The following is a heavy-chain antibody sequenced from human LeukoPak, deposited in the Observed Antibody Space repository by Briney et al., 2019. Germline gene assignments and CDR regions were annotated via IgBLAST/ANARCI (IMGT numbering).Heavy chain of an antibody. Sequence: GGSLRLSCAASGFTFSSYGMHWVRQAPGKGLEWVAFIRYDGSNKYYADSVKGRFTISRDNSKNTLYLQMNSLRVEDTAVYYCAKNPTAGYSSSWYSYYFDYWGQGTLVTVSS. CDR3: AKNPTAGYSSSWYSYYFDY. V-gene: IGHV3-30*02. D-gene: IGHD6-13*01. CDR1: GFTFSSYG. J-gene: IGHJ4*02. CDR2: IRYDGSNK.